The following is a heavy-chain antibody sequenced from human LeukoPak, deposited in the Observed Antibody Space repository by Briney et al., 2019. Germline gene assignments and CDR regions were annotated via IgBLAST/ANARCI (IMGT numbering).Heavy chain of an antibody. D-gene: IGHD3-10*01. CDR2: ISAYNGNT. J-gene: IGHJ3*02. V-gene: IGHV1-18*04. Sequence: ASVKVSCKASGYTFTGYYMHWVRQAPGQGLEWMGWISAYNGNTNYAQKLQGRVPMTTDTSTSTAYMELRSLRSDDTAVYYCARIAFEGSGSYLAFDIWGQGTMVTVSS. CDR3: ARIAFEGSGSYLAFDI. CDR1: GYTFTGYY.